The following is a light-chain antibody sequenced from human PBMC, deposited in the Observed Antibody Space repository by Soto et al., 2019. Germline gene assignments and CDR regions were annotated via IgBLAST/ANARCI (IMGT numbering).Light chain of an antibody. J-gene: IGLJ1*01. CDR3: SSYAGSNRV. Sequence: QSALTQPPSASGSPGQSVTISCTGTSSDVGSYNYVSWYQQHPGKAPKVMIYEVSKRPSGVPDRFSGSKSGNTASLTVSGLHAEDEADYYCSSYAGSNRVFGTGTKLTVL. CDR2: EVS. CDR1: SSDVGSYNY. V-gene: IGLV2-8*01.